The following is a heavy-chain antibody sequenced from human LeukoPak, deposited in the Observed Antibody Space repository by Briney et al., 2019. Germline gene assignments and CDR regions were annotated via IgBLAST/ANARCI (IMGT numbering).Heavy chain of an antibody. CDR2: IYAVVWT. J-gene: IGHJ4*02. CDR3: ARGWLFDL. V-gene: IGHV3-53*01. Sequence: GGSLRLSCAASGFRVSRDIMSWFRQAPGKGLEWVSIIYAVVWTYYADSVEGRFTISRDDSKNILFLHMNSLTAEDSAVYYCARGWLFDLWGQGTPVTVSS. CDR1: GFRVSRDI. D-gene: IGHD5-12*01.